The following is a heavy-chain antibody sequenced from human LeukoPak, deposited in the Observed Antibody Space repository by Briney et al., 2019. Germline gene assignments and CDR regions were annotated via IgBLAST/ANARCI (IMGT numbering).Heavy chain of an antibody. CDR2: IYTSGST. V-gene: IGHV4-4*07. CDR3: ARGGLQQNYYYYYYMDV. D-gene: IGHD4-11*01. J-gene: IGHJ6*03. Sequence: PSETLSLTCTVSGGSISSYYWSWIRQPAGKGLEWIGRIYTSGSTNYNPSLKSRVTISVDTSKNQFSLKLSSVTAADTAVYYCARGGLQQNYYYYYYMDVWGKGTTVTVSS. CDR1: GGSISSYY.